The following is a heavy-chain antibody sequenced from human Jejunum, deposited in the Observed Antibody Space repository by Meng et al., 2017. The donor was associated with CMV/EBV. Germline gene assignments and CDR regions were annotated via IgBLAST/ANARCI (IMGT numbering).Heavy chain of an antibody. CDR3: ARGGGWDLDY. Sequence: SCAASGFIFSPYWMSWVRQAPGKGLEWVATIKEDGSEKYYVDSVEGRFTISRDNAKNSLYLQMNSQRAEDTAVYHCARGGGWDLDYWGQGTLVTVSS. CDR1: GFIFSPYW. J-gene: IGHJ4*02. V-gene: IGHV3-7*01. CDR2: IKEDGSEK. D-gene: IGHD6-19*01.